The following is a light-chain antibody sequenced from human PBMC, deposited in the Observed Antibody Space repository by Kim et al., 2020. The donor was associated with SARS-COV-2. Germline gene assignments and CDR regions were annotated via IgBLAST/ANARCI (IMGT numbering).Light chain of an antibody. J-gene: IGLJ2*01. CDR2: QDS. Sequence: SYELTQPPSVSVSPGQTASITCSGDKLGDRYVCWYQQKPGQSPILVIYQDSKRPSGIPDRFSGSNSGNTATLTISGTQTADEADYYCQAWDSSTAIFGGGTHLTVL. CDR3: QAWDSSTAI. CDR1: KLGDRY. V-gene: IGLV3-1*01.